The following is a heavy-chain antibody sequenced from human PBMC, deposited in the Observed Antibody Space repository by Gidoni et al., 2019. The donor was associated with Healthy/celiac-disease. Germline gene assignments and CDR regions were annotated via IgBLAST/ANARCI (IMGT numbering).Heavy chain of an antibody. D-gene: IGHD3-3*01. CDR2: ISSSGSTI. CDR3: ARAKGSQYLEGYGAGDY. V-gene: IGHV3-48*03. J-gene: IGHJ4*02. Sequence: EVQLVESGGGLVQPGGSLRLSCAASGFTFSSYEMTWVRQAPGKGLEWVSYISSSGSTIYYADSVKGRFTISRDNAKNSLYLQMNSLRAEDTAVYYCARAKGSQYLEGYGAGDYWGQGTLVTVSS. CDR1: GFTFSSYE.